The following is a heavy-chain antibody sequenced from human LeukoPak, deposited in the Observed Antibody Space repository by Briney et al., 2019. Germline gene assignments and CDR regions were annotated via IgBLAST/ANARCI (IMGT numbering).Heavy chain of an antibody. CDR3: AKCPPTVTLSNFYFDY. Sequence: GGSLRLSCAASGFTFSTFAMHWVRLSPGKGLEWVSSISGSGDNTFYADSLKGRFTISRDNSRNSLFLQRISLRADDTAVYYCAKCPPTVTLSNFYFDYWGQGALVTVSS. D-gene: IGHD4-17*01. J-gene: IGHJ4*02. CDR1: GFTFSTFA. CDR2: ISGSGDNT. V-gene: IGHV3-23*01.